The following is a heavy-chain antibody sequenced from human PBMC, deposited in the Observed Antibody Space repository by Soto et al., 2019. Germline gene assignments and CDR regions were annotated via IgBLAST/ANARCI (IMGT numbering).Heavy chain of an antibody. CDR1: GFTFSSYA. Sequence: GGSLRLSCAASGFTFSSYAMSWVRQAPGKGLEWVSAISGSGGSTYYADSVKGWFTISRDNSKNTLYLQMNSLRAEDTAVYYCAKGLVVISWFDPWGQGTLVTVSS. D-gene: IGHD3-22*01. CDR2: ISGSGGST. V-gene: IGHV3-23*01. CDR3: AKGLVVISWFDP. J-gene: IGHJ5*02.